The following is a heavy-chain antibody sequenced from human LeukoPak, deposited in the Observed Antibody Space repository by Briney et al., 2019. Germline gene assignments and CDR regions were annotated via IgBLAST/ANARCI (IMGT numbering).Heavy chain of an antibody. CDR2: ISSSSSTI. V-gene: IGHV3-48*01. D-gene: IGHD3-22*01. CDR1: GFTFSSYS. Sequence: GGSLRLSCAASGFTFSSYSMNWVRQAPGKGLEWVSYISSSSSTIYYADSVTGRFTISRDNSKNTLYLQMNSLRAEDTAMYYCAKDPRSTAYYLQPDFFDYWGQGTLVTVSS. J-gene: IGHJ4*02. CDR3: AKDPRSTAYYLQPDFFDY.